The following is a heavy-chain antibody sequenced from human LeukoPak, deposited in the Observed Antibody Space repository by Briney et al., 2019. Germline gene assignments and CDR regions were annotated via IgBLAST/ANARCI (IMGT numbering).Heavy chain of an antibody. CDR3: ARELGYSGSYYWCPFDY. CDR2: ISAYNGNT. D-gene: IGHD1-26*01. V-gene: IGHV1-18*01. CDR1: GYTFTSYG. J-gene: IGHJ4*02. Sequence: ASVKVSCKASGYTFTSYGISWVRQAPGQGLEWMGWISAYNGNTNYAQKLQGRVTMTTDTSTSTAYMELRSLRSDDTAVYYCARELGYSGSYYWCPFDYWGQGTLVTVSS.